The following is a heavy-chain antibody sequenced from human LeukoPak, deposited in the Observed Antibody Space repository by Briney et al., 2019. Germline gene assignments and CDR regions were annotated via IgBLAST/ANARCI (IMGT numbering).Heavy chain of an antibody. CDR1: GYSISSGYY. CDR2: IYHSGIT. V-gene: IGHV4-38-2*01. Sequence: PSETLSLTCAVSGYSISSGYYWGWIRQPPGKGLEWIGSIYHSGITYYNPSLKTRVTISVDPSKNQFSLKLSSVTAADTAVYYCARQNYDFWSGYSTNNRFDPWGQGTLVTVSS. CDR3: ARQNYDFWSGYSTNNRFDP. J-gene: IGHJ5*02. D-gene: IGHD3-3*01.